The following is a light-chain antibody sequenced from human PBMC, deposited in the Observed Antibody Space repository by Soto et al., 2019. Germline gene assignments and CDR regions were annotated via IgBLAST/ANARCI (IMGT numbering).Light chain of an antibody. CDR1: SSNIGAGFD. CDR3: QSYDNSLSAL. CDR2: GNS. V-gene: IGLV1-40*01. J-gene: IGLJ1*01. Sequence: QSALTQPPSVSGAPGQRVTISCTGSSSNIGAGFDVHWYQQLPGTAPRLLIYGNSNRPSGVPDRFSGSKSGTSASLAITGLQAEDEADYYCQSYDNSLSALFGTGTKLTVL.